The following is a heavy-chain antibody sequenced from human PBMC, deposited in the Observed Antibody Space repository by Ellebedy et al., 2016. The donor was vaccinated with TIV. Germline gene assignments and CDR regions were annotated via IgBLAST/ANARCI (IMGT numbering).Heavy chain of an antibody. CDR3: AKDIL. CDR1: GGTFSSYA. V-gene: IGHV1-69*13. Sequence: AASVKVSCKASGGTFSSYAFNWVRPAPGQGLEWMGWIVPLFGTTNYPQSFQGRVTITADESTSTVYMELSRLRSEDTAVYYCAKDILWGQGTLVTVSS. J-gene: IGHJ4*02. CDR2: IVPLFGTT.